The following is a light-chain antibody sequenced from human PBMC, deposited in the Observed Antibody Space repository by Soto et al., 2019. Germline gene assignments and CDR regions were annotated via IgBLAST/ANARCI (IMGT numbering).Light chain of an antibody. J-gene: IGKJ1*01. CDR1: QPIRDW. Sequence: DVQLIQSPSTLSASIGDRVTITCRVSQPIRDWVAWYQQKPGKAPKLLIYDATSSDSGVPSRFSGSGSETEFTLTISSLQPGDFATYYCQQYDSYSSTFGQRTRVE. V-gene: IGKV1-5*01. CDR3: QQYDSYSST. CDR2: DAT.